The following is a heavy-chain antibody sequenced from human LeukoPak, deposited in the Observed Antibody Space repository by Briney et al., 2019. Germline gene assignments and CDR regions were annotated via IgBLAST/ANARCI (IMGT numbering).Heavy chain of an antibody. CDR2: ISYDGSNK. Sequence: GGSLRLSCAASGFTFSSYGMPWVRQAPGKGLEWVAVISYDGSNKYYADSVKGRFTISRDNSKNTLYLQMNSLRAEDTAVYYCAKDTPSFDYWGQGTLVTVSS. V-gene: IGHV3-30*18. CDR3: AKDTPSFDY. J-gene: IGHJ4*02. CDR1: GFTFSSYG.